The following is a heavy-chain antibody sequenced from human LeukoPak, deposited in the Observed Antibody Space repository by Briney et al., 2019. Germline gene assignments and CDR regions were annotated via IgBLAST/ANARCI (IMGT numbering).Heavy chain of an antibody. CDR1: GGSISSSSYY. V-gene: IGHV4-39*07. CDR3: ARTTYYYDSSGYYFSAFDI. Sequence: SETLSLTCTVSGGSISSSSYYWSWIRQPPGKGLEWIGSIYYSGSTYYNPSLKSRVTISVDTSKNQFSLKLSSVTAADTAVYYCARTTYYYDSSGYYFSAFDIWGQGTMVTVSS. J-gene: IGHJ3*02. CDR2: IYYSGST. D-gene: IGHD3-22*01.